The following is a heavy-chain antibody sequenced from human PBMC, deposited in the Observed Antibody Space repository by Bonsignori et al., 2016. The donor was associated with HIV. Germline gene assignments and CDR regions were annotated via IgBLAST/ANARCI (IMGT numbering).Heavy chain of an antibody. V-gene: IGHV4-34*01. D-gene: IGHD6-13*01. Sequence: SETLSLTCAVYGGSFSGYYWSWIRQPPGKGLEWIGEINHSGSTNYNPSLKSRVTISVDTSKNQFSLKMSSVTAADTAVYYCVSSSWYRVDYWGQGTLVTVSS. CDR2: INHSGST. J-gene: IGHJ4*02. CDR1: GGSFSGYY. CDR3: VSSSWYRVDY.